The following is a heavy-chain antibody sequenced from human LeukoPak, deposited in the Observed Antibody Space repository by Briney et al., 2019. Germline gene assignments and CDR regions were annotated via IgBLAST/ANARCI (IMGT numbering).Heavy chain of an antibody. CDR2: INPNSGGT. CDR1: GYTFTSYG. CDR3: AGEYRDSSGYYSLGY. D-gene: IGHD3-22*01. Sequence: GASVKVSCKASGYTFTSYGISWVRQAPGQGLEWMGWINPNSGGTNYAQKFQGWVTMTRDTSISTAYMELSRLRSDDTAVYYCAGEYRDSSGYYSLGYWGQGTLVTVSS. V-gene: IGHV1-2*04. J-gene: IGHJ4*02.